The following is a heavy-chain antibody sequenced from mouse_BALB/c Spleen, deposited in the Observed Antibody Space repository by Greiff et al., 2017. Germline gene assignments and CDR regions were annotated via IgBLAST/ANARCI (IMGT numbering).Heavy chain of an antibody. CDR1: GYTFTNYW. CDR3: ARGNDYGNYAMDY. V-gene: IGHV1-63*02. D-gene: IGHD2-4*01. J-gene: IGHJ4*01. CDR2: IYPGGGYT. Sequence: QVQLQQSGAELVRPGTSVKISCKASGYTFTNYWLGWVKQRPGHGLEWIGDIYPGGGYTNYNEKFKGKATLTADTSSSTAYMQLSSLTSEDSAVYFCARGNDYGNYAMDYWGQGTSVTVSS.